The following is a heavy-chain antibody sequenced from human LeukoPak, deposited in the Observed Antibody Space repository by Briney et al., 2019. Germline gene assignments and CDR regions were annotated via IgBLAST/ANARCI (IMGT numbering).Heavy chain of an antibody. CDR1: GYTFTGYY. Sequence: ASVKVSCKASGYTFTGYYMHWVRQAPGQGLEWMGWINPNSGGTNYAQKFQGRVTMTEDTSTDTAYMELSSLRSEDTAVYYCATVGTMVRGVIIFEYFQHWGQGTLVTVSS. D-gene: IGHD3-10*01. V-gene: IGHV1-2*02. CDR2: INPNSGGT. J-gene: IGHJ1*01. CDR3: ATVGTMVRGVIIFEYFQH.